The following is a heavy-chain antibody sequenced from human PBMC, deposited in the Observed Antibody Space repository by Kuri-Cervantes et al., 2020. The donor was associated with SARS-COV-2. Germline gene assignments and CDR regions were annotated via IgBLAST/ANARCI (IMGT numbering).Heavy chain of an antibody. CDR1: GFLFSASA. D-gene: IGHD5-18*01. V-gene: IGHV3-73*01. CDR2: VRGKANNYAT. Sequence: GGSLRLSCEVSGFLFSASAIHWVRQGSGKGLEWVGRVRGKANNYATAYAASVKGRFTISRDDSKNMAYLQMNSLKTEDTAVYYCAKDQGDSYGISYFDYWGQGTLVTVSS. J-gene: IGHJ4*02. CDR3: AKDQGDSYGISYFDY.